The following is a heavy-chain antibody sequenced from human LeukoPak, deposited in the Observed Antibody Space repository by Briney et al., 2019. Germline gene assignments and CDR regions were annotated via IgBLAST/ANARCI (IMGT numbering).Heavy chain of an antibody. Sequence: PSQTLSLTCAVSGGSISSGGYSWSWIRQPPGKGLEWIGYIYHSGSTYYNPSLKSRVTISVDRSKNQFSLKLSSVTAADTAVYYCARGKYYGDSDYWGQGTLVTVSS. CDR2: IYHSGST. D-gene: IGHD3-3*01. J-gene: IGHJ4*02. CDR3: ARGKYYGDSDY. V-gene: IGHV4-30-2*01. CDR1: GGSISSGGYS.